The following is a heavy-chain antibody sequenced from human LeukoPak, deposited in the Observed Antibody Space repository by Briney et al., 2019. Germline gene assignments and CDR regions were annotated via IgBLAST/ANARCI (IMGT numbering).Heavy chain of an antibody. D-gene: IGHD6-13*01. J-gene: IGHJ3*02. CDR3: ARIGYSNWGDALDI. CDR1: GFTFSSYW. V-gene: IGHV3-74*01. Sequence: GGSLRLSCAASGFTFSSYWMHWVRQAPGKGLVWVSRINSDGSSTSYADSVKGRFTISRDNAKNTLYLQMNSLRAEDTAVYYCARIGYSNWGDALDIWGQGTMVTASS. CDR2: INSDGSST.